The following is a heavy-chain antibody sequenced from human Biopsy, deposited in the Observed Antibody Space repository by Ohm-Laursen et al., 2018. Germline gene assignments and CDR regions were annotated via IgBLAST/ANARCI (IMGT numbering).Heavy chain of an antibody. CDR3: ARGSNDFGGLCFPR. V-gene: IGHV4-59*11. CDR1: GGSFTGHY. Sequence: TLSLTCTVSGGSFTGHYWSWIRQPPGKGLEWIGHISYTGYTSYNASLKSRVTISVDTPRNHFSLRLSSLTAADTAVYYCARGSNDFGGLCFPRWGQGTLLTVSS. D-gene: IGHD4-23*01. CDR2: ISYTGYT. J-gene: IGHJ4*02.